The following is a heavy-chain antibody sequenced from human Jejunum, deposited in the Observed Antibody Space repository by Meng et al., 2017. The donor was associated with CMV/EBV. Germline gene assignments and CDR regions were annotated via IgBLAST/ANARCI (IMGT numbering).Heavy chain of an antibody. CDR3: ASDIDN. CDR2: ISSSSRYI. CDR1: GFTFSSYN. J-gene: IGHJ4*02. V-gene: IGHV3-21*01. Sequence: EVHLVDSGGGLVKLGGSLILSCIGSGFTFSSYNMNWVRQAPGKGLEWVSSISSSSRYINYADSVKGRFTISRDNAKNSLYLQMNSLRVEDTAIYYCASDIDNWGQGTLGTVDS.